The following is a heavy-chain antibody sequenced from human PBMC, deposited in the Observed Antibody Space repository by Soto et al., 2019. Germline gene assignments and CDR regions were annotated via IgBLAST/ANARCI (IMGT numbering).Heavy chain of an antibody. V-gene: IGHV4-59*01. CDR2: IYYSGST. D-gene: IGHD4-17*01. CDR3: ARAYYGDYVLYYYYYMDV. CDR1: GGSISSYY. Sequence: SETLSLTCTVSGGSISSYYWSWIRQPPGKGLEWIGYIYYSGSTNHNPSLKSRVTISVDTSKNQFSLKLSSVTAADTAVYYCARAYYGDYVLYYYYYMDVWGKGTTVTVSS. J-gene: IGHJ6*03.